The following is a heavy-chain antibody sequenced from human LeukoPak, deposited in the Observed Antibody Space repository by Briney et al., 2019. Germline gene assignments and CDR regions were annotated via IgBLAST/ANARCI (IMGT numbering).Heavy chain of an antibody. CDR2: INHSGST. V-gene: IGHV4-34*01. CDR3: ARRCTRGIPGMGAFFDY. J-gene: IGHJ4*02. D-gene: IGHD1-26*01. Sequence: KPSETLSLTCAVYGGSFSGYYWSWIRQPPGKGLEWIGEINHSGSTNYNPSLKSRVTISVDTSKNQFSLKLSSVTAADTAVYYCARRCTRGIPGMGAFFDYWGQGTLVTVSS. CDR1: GGSFSGYY.